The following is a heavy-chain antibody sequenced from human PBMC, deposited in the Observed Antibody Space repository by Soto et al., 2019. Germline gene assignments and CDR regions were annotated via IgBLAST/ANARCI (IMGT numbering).Heavy chain of an antibody. J-gene: IGHJ5*02. CDR2: MNPKSGQK. CDR1: GYSFSSYD. V-gene: IGHV1-8*01. Sequence: AAVKVSCKASGYSFSSYDMNWVRQAPGQGLELMGWMNPKSGQKNYAPRFQGRVSMTVNTSISTAYMELSSLTSEDTAMYYCARDICPALRWFGPWGLVTLATVSP. D-gene: IGHD5-12*01. CDR3: ARDICPALRWFGP.